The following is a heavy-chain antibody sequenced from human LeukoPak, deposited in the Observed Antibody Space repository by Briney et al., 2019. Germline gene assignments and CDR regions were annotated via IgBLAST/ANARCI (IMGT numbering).Heavy chain of an antibody. CDR2: INHSGRN. V-gene: IGHV4-34*01. D-gene: IGHD6-19*01. CDR3: ARPKAGYSSTDAFDI. CDR1: GGSFSGYY. Sequence: SETLSLTCAVYGGSFSGYYWSWIRQPPGKGLEWIGEINHSGRNNYNPSLKSRVTISEETSKNQFSLKLISVTAADTAVYYCARPKAGYSSTDAFDIWGQGTMVTVSS. J-gene: IGHJ3*02.